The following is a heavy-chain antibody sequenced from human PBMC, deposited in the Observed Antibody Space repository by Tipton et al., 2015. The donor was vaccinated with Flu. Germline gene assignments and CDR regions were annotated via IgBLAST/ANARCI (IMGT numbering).Heavy chain of an antibody. V-gene: IGHV3-30*01. CDR3: ARIYRSYSFDY. CDR2: ISNDDSEK. J-gene: IGHJ4*02. Sequence: SLRLSCSASGFTFSSYGMHWVRQAPGKGLQWLAFISNDDSEKSYADSVKGRFTISRDKSKNTLYLQMNSLRPDDTAVYFCARIYRSYSFDYWGQGTLVIVSS. D-gene: IGHD4-11*01. CDR1: GFTFSSYG.